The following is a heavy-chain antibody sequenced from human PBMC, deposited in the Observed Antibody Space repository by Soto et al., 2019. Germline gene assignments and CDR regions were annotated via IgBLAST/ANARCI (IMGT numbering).Heavy chain of an antibody. Sequence: TLSLTCTVSGGSVSSGSYYWSWIRQPPGKGLEWIGYIYYSGSTNYNPSLKSRVTISVDTSKNQFSLKLSSVTAADTAVYYCARAVGVDTAMVREYYYGMDVWGQGTTVTVSS. V-gene: IGHV4-61*01. CDR3: ARAVGVDTAMVREYYYGMDV. D-gene: IGHD5-18*01. J-gene: IGHJ6*02. CDR2: IYYSGST. CDR1: GGSVSSGSYY.